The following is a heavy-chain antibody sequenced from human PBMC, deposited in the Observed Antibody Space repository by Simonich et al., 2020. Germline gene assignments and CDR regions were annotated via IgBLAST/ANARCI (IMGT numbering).Heavy chain of an antibody. CDR1: GYTFTGYY. J-gene: IGHJ6*02. CDR2: INTNSGGT. D-gene: IGHD3-10*01. CDR3: ARVPGIYYYYGMDV. V-gene: IGHV1-2*06. Sequence: GAEVKKPGASVKVSCKASGYTFTGYYMHWVRQAPGQGLEWMGRINTNSGGTNYAQKFQGRVTMTRDTSISTAYMELSRLRSDDTAVYYCARVPGIYYYYGMDVWGQGTTVTVSS.